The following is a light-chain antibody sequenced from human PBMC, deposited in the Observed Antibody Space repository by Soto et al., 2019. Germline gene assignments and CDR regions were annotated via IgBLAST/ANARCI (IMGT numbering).Light chain of an antibody. CDR3: SSYAASNRLL. CDR2: EVT. CDR1: SSDVGNGYDS. V-gene: IGLV2-8*01. J-gene: IGLJ2*01. Sequence: QSALTQPASVSGSPGQSITISCTGTSSDVGNGYDSVSWYQQHPGKAPKLMIYEVTNRPSGVPDRFSGSKSGNTASLTVSGLQAEDEAEYYCSSYAASNRLLFGGGTKLTVL.